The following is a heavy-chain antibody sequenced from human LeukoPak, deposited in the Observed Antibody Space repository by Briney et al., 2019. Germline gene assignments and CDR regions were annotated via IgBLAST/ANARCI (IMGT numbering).Heavy chain of an antibody. Sequence: SSETLSLTCTVSGGSISSYYWSWIRQSPGKGREWIGYIYYSGSTNYNPPLKRRVTISVATSKHHFSLKLTSVPAADTAVYYCARGYSSRKIASWGQGALVTVSS. CDR3: ARGYSSRKIAS. CDR2: IYYSGST. V-gene: IGHV4-59*08. D-gene: IGHD6-13*01. J-gene: IGHJ4*02. CDR1: GGSISSYY.